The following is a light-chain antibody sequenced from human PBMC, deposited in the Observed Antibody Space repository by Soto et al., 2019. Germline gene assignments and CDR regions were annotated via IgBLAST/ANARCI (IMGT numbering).Light chain of an antibody. CDR2: TTS. CDR1: QGISSY. Sequence: DIQLTQSPSFLSASVGDRVTITCRASQGISSYLAWYQQKPGKAPTLLIYTTSTLQSGVPSRFSGSGSGTEFTLTISSLQPEDFATYYCQQFSSYPITFGQGTRLEIK. CDR3: QQFSSYPIT. J-gene: IGKJ5*01. V-gene: IGKV1-9*01.